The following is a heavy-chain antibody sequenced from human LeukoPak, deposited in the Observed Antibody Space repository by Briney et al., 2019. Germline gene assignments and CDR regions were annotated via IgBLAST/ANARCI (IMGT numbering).Heavy chain of an antibody. J-gene: IGHJ3*02. CDR1: GFTFSSYW. V-gene: IGHV3-11*01. CDR2: ISSSGSTT. Sequence: PGGSLRLSCAASGFTFSSYWMSWIRQAPGKGLEWVSYISSSGSTTYYADSVRGRFTISRDNAKNSLYLQMNSLRAEDTAVYYCARMGYYDILTGYYNDAFDIWGQGTMVTVSS. CDR3: ARMGYYDILTGYYNDAFDI. D-gene: IGHD3-9*01.